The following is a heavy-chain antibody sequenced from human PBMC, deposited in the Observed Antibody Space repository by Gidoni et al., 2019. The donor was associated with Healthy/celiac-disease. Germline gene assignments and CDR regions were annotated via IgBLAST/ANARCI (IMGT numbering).Heavy chain of an antibody. CDR1: GFTFSSYA. D-gene: IGHD6-19*01. J-gene: IGHJ6*02. V-gene: IGHV3-30-3*01. Sequence: QVPLVESGGGVVQPGRSLRLSCSASGFTFSSYAMHWVRQAPGKGLEWVAVISHDGSNKYYADSVKGRFTISRDNSKNTLYLQMNSLRAEDTAVYYCARDLPGWLVPNGMDVWGQGTTVTVSS. CDR2: ISHDGSNK. CDR3: ARDLPGWLVPNGMDV.